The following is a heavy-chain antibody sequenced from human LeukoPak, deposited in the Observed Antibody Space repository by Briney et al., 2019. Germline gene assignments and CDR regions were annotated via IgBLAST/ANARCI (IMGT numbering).Heavy chain of an antibody. CDR3: ASRGGYCSGGSCYTAKYYFDY. J-gene: IGHJ4*02. V-gene: IGHV3-23*01. Sequence: GGSLRLSCAASGFTFSSYAMSWVRQAPGKGLEWVSAISGSGGSTYYADSVKGRFTISRDNSKNTLYLQMNSLRAEDTAVYYCASRGGYCSGGSCYTAKYYFDYWGQGTLVTVSS. CDR1: GFTFSSYA. CDR2: ISGSGGST. D-gene: IGHD2-15*01.